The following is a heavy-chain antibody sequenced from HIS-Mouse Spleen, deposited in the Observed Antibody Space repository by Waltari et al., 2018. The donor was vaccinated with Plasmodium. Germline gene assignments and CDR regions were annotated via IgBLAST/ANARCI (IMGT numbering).Heavy chain of an antibody. CDR2: IYYSGST. V-gene: IGHV4-39*01. D-gene: IGHD1-26*01. CDR1: GGSISSSSYY. J-gene: IGHJ4*02. Sequence: QLQLQESGPGLVKPSETLSLTCTVSGGSISSSSYYWGWFRQPPGKGLEWLGSIYYSGSTYYNPSLKSRVTISVDTSKNQFSLRLSSVTAADTAVFYCARRGGSYYYFDYWGQGTLVTVSS. CDR3: ARRGGSYYYFDY.